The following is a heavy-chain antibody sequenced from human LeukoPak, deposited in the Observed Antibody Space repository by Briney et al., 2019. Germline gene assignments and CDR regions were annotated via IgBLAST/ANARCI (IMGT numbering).Heavy chain of an antibody. D-gene: IGHD3-22*01. V-gene: IGHV4-59*01. Sequence: TSETLSLTCTVSRGSISSYYWSWIRQPPGKGLEWIGYIYYSGSTNYNPSLKSRVTISVDTSKNQFSLKLSSVTAADTAVYYCARGKTYYDISKDAFDIWGQGTMVTVSS. CDR3: ARGKTYYDISKDAFDI. CDR1: RGSISSYY. CDR2: IYYSGST. J-gene: IGHJ3*02.